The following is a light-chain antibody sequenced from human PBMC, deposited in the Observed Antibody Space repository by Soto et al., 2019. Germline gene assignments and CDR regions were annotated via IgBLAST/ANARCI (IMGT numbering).Light chain of an antibody. CDR2: AND. Sequence: QSVLTQPPSASGTPGQRVIISCSGRSSNIGSNYVYWFQHLPGTAPKLLIYANDQRPSGVPDRFSGSKSGTSGSLAISGLRSEDEADYYCAAWDDSLGGSWVFGGGTKLTVL. J-gene: IGLJ3*02. CDR3: AAWDDSLGGSWV. V-gene: IGLV1-47*02. CDR1: SSNIGSNY.